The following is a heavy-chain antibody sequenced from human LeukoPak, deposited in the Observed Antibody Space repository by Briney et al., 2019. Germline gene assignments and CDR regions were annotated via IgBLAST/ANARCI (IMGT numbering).Heavy chain of an antibody. J-gene: IGHJ5*02. CDR3: ASGKSYYAGYSGSWYRFDP. D-gene: IGHD6-13*01. CDR2: INHSGST. Sequence: SETLSLTCAVYGGSFSGYYWSWIRQPPGKGLEWIGEINHSGSTNYNPSLKSRVTISVDTSKNQFSLKLSSVTAADTVVYYCASGKSYYAGYSGSWYRFDPWGQGTLVTVSS. V-gene: IGHV4-34*01. CDR1: GGSFSGYY.